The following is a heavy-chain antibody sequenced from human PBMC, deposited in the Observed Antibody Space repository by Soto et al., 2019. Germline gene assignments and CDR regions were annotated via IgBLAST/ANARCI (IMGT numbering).Heavy chain of an antibody. J-gene: IGHJ5*02. CDR1: GGSISGDF. V-gene: IGHV4-4*07. Sequence: SETLSLTCTLSGGSISGDFWSWIRQPSGKGLEFIGRIYSTGVTNYNPSLQSRVTMSVDTSKNQFSVRLNSVTDADTAVYYCAKWSRQLGGWGIDPWGQGTLVTVSS. CDR2: IYSTGVT. CDR3: AKWSRQLGGWGIDP. D-gene: IGHD3-16*01.